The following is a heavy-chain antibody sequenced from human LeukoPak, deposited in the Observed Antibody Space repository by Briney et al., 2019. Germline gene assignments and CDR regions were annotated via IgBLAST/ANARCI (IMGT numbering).Heavy chain of an antibody. CDR3: ANQIAAAGTVN. J-gene: IGHJ4*02. Sequence: TGGSLRLSCAASGFTFSSYGMSWVRQAPGKGLEWVSAISGSGGSTYYADSVKGRFTISRDNSKNTLYLQMNSLRAEDTAVYYCANQIAAAGTVNWGRGTLVTVSS. D-gene: IGHD6-13*01. CDR2: ISGSGGST. V-gene: IGHV3-23*01. CDR1: GFTFSSYG.